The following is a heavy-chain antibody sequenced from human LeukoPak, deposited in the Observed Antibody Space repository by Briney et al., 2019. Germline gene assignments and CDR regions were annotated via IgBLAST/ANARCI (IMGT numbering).Heavy chain of an antibody. Sequence: ASVKVSCKASGYTFTSYDINWVRQASGQGLEWMGWMNTKTGNTGYAPELQDRVTMTRDASIYTAYMELSNLRSEDTAVYYCARGTVGGATSGYWGQGTLVTVSS. J-gene: IGHJ4*02. V-gene: IGHV1-8*01. CDR2: MNTKTGNT. CDR3: ARGTVGGATSGY. CDR1: GYTFTSYD. D-gene: IGHD1-26*01.